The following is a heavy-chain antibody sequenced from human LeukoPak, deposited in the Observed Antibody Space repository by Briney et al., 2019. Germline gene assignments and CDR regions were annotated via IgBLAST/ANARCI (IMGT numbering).Heavy chain of an antibody. V-gene: IGHV3-30*04. J-gene: IGHJ6*02. CDR3: ARGLSPWGPQQQLVSLGMDV. Sequence: PGGSLRLSCAASGFTFSSYAMHWVRQAPGKGLEWVAVISYDGSNKYYADSVKGRFTISRDNSKNTLYLQMNSLRAEDTAVYYCARGLSPWGPQQQLVSLGMDVWGQGTTVTVSS. CDR2: ISYDGSNK. CDR1: GFTFSSYA. D-gene: IGHD6-13*01.